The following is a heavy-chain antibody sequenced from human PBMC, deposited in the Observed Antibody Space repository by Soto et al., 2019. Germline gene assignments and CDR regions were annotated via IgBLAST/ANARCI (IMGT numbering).Heavy chain of an antibody. D-gene: IGHD6-19*01. CDR1: GFTFRSYG. CDR3: ARGFPQQWLTPDC. CDR2: ISYDGSTQ. Sequence: QVQLVESGGGVVQPGRSLRLSCAASGFTFRSYGMHWVRQAPGKGLEWVSVISYDGSTQYYADSVKGRFTISRDNSKNTLYLQMNSLTAEDTAVYYCARGFPQQWLTPDCWGQGTLVTVSS. V-gene: IGHV3-30*03. J-gene: IGHJ4*02.